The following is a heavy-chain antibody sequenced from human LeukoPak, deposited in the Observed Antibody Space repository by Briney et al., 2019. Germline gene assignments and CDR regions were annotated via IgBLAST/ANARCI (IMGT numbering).Heavy chain of an antibody. J-gene: IGHJ4*02. Sequence: PGGSLRLSCAASGFTFSDYYMSWIRQAPGKGLEWVSDISSSSSYTNYADSVKGRFTISRDNAKNSLYLQMNSLRAEDTAVYYCVVSPAFYYGSGSYHLWGQGTLVTVSS. CDR1: GFTFSDYY. D-gene: IGHD3-10*01. CDR3: VVSPAFYYGSGSYHL. CDR2: ISSSSSYT. V-gene: IGHV3-11*03.